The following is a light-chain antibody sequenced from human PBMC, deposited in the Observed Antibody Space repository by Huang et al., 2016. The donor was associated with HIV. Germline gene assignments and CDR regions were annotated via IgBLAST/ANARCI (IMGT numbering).Light chain of an antibody. CDR3: QQRSNWPPWT. Sequence: EIVLTQSPATLSLSPGERATLSCRASQSVSGNLAWYQQKPGQAPRLLIYDASNRATGIPARFSGSGSGTDFTLTISSLEPEDFAVYYCQQRSNWPPWTFGQGTKVEIK. V-gene: IGKV3-11*01. CDR1: QSVSGN. CDR2: DAS. J-gene: IGKJ1*01.